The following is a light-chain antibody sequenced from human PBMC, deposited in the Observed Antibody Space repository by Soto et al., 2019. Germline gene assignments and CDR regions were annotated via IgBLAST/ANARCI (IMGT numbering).Light chain of an antibody. CDR1: SAHSSYT. Sequence: QSVLTQSPSASASLGASVKLTCTLSSAHSSYTIAWHQQQPEKGPRFLMKVDSDGSHDKGDGIPDRFSGSSSGAERYLTISSLQSEDEADYHCQTWGSGTWVFGGGTKLTVL. J-gene: IGLJ3*02. CDR3: QTWGSGTWV. CDR2: VDSDGSH. V-gene: IGLV4-69*02.